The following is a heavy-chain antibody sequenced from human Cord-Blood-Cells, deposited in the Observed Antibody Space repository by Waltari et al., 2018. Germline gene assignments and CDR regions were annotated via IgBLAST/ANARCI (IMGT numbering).Heavy chain of an antibody. CDR3: AREAGIAARQDDFDI. V-gene: IGHV4-34*01. D-gene: IGHD6-6*01. Sequence: QVQLQQWGAGLLKPSETLSLTCAVYGGSFSGYYWSWIRQPPGKGLEWIGEINHSGSTNYNPSLKSRVTISVDTSKNQFSLKLSSVTAADTAVYYCAREAGIAARQDDFDIWGQGTMVTVSS. CDR2: INHSGST. CDR1: GGSFSGYY. J-gene: IGHJ3*02.